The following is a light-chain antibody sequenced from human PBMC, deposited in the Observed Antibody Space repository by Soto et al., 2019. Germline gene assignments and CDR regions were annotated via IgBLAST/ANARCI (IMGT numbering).Light chain of an antibody. V-gene: IGKV1-5*03. CDR3: QQYNTYST. CDR1: QSISSW. J-gene: IGKJ1*01. CDR2: KAS. Sequence: DIQMTQSPSTLSASVGDRVTISFRASQSISSWLAWYQQKPGKAPKLLIYKASSLESGVPSRFSGSGSGTEFTLTISSLQPDDFATYYCQQYNTYSTFGRGTKVDI.